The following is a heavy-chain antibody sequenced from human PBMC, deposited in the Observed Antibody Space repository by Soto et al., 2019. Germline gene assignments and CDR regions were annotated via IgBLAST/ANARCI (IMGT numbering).Heavy chain of an antibody. CDR2: IYYSGST. CDR1: GGSISSYY. CDR3: ARDRQYCSSTSCQYNWFDP. V-gene: IGHV4-59*12. Sequence: PSETLSPTCTVSGGSISSYYWSCIRQPPGKGLEWIGYIYYSGSTNYNPSLKSRVTISVDTSKNQFSLKLSSVTAADTAVYYCARDRQYCSSTSCQYNWFDPWGQGTLVTVSS. D-gene: IGHD2-2*01. J-gene: IGHJ5*02.